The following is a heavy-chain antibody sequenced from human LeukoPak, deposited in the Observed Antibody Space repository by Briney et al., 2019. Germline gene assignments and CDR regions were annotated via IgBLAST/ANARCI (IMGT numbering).Heavy chain of an antibody. J-gene: IGHJ4*02. V-gene: IGHV3-30*03. CDR3: ARDIATVTEYVY. D-gene: IGHD4-17*01. CDR2: ISYDGSNK. Sequence: GGSLRLSCAASGFTFSSYGMHWVRQAPGKGLEWVAVISYDGSNKYYADSVKGRFTISRDNSKNTLYLKMNSLRAEDTAVYYCARDIATVTEYVYWGQGTLVTVSS. CDR1: GFTFSSYG.